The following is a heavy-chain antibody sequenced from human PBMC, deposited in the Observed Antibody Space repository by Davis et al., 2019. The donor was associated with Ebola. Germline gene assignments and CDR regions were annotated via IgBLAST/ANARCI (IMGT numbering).Heavy chain of an antibody. D-gene: IGHD4-23*01. J-gene: IGHJ4*02. Sequence: GSLRLSCAVYGGSFSGYYWSWIRQPPGKGLEWIGEINHSGSTNYNPSLKSRVTISVDTSKNQFSLKLSSVTAADTAVYYCARERGRGVVTPRFDYWGQGTLVTVSS. CDR3: ARERGRGVVTPRFDY. V-gene: IGHV4-34*01. CDR2: INHSGST. CDR1: GGSFSGYY.